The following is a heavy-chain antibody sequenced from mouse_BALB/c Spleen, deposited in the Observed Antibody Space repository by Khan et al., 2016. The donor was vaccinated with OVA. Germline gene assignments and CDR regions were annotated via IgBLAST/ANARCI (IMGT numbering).Heavy chain of an antibody. CDR2: INSNGGST. CDR3: ARESEVSDAMDY. CDR1: GFTFSSYG. V-gene: IGHV5-6-3*01. J-gene: IGHJ4*01. Sequence: EVELVESGGGLVQPGGSLKLSCAASGFTFSSYGMSWVRQTPDKRLELVATINSNGGSTYYPDSVKGRFTISRDNAKNTLYLQMSSLKSEDTAMYYCARESEVSDAMDYWGQGTSVTVSS.